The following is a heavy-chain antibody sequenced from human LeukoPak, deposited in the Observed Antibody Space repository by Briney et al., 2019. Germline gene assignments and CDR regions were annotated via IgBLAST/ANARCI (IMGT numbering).Heavy chain of an antibody. CDR2: ISYDGSNK. V-gene: IGHV3-30-3*01. CDR3: ARDLVEMATNFDY. CDR1: GFTFSSYA. D-gene: IGHD5-24*01. Sequence: AGGSLRLSCAASGFTFSSYAMSWVRQAPGKGLEWVAVISYDGSNKYYADSVKGRFTISRDNSKNTLYLQMNSLRAEDTAMYYCARDLVEMATNFDYWGQGTLVTVSS. J-gene: IGHJ4*02.